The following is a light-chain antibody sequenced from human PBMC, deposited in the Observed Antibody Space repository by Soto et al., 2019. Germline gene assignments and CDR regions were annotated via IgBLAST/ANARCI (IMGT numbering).Light chain of an antibody. Sequence: IHSPDTLSLSPWERATLSFMSIRSLSSDYLAWYQQKPGQAPRLLICGASSRVTGIPARFSGSGSGTEFTLTISSLQSEDLAVYYCQQYNNWPPITFGQGTRLEIK. CDR2: GAS. V-gene: IGKV3-15*01. CDR1: RSLSSD. J-gene: IGKJ5*01. CDR3: QQYNNWPPIT.